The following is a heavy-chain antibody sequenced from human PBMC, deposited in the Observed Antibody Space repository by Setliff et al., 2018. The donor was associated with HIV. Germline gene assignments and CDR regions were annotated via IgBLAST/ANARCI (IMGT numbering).Heavy chain of an antibody. CDR1: GGSISSSAYY. CDR2: VYYGGSN. CDR3: ARQGAFCSGTSCYYFDY. J-gene: IGHJ4*02. V-gene: IGHV4-31*03. D-gene: IGHD2-2*01. Sequence: SETLSLTCSISGGSISSSAYYWAWLRQRRGTGLEWIGYVYYGGSNYYNPSLASRVTMSVDTSKNQFSLELRSVIAADTAVYYCARQGAFCSGTSCYYFDYWGQGILVTVSS.